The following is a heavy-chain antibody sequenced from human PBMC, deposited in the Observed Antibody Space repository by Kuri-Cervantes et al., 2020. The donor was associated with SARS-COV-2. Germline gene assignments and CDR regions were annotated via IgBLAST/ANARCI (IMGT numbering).Heavy chain of an antibody. Sequence: GSLRLSCTVSGGSISSSSYYWGWIRQPPGKGLEWIGSIYYSGSTYYNPSLKSRVTISVDTSKNQFSLKLSSVTAADTAVYYCARQGTIVVVPAALKTYSDYWGQGTLVTVSS. V-gene: IGHV4-39*01. CDR3: ARQGTIVVVPAALKTYSDY. CDR2: IYYSGST. CDR1: GGSISSSSYY. J-gene: IGHJ4*02. D-gene: IGHD2-2*01.